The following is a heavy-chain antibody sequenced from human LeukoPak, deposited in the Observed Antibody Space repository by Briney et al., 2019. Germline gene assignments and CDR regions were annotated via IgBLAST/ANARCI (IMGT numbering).Heavy chain of an antibody. CDR3: ARVSVWAWGYYYYYMDV. Sequence: PSETLSLTCTVSGYSISSGYYWSWIRQPPGKGLEWIGEINHSGSSNYNPSLKSRVTISLDTSKNQFSLKLSSVTAADTAVYYCARVSVWAWGYYYYYMDVWGKGTTVTISS. CDR2: INHSGSS. D-gene: IGHD3-16*01. V-gene: IGHV4-38-2*02. CDR1: GYSISSGYY. J-gene: IGHJ6*03.